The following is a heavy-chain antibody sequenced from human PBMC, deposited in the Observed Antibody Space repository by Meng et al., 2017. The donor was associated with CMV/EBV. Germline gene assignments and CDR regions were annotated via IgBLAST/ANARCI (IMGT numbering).Heavy chain of an antibody. CDR3: ARVTMGIRLGDTSGLDY. J-gene: IGHJ4*02. CDR1: GFTFSSYS. V-gene: IGHV3-48*04. Sequence: GESLKISCAASGFTFSSYSMNWVRQAPGKGLEWVSYISSSSSTIYYADSVKGRFTISRDNAKNSLYLQMNSLRAEDTAVYYCARVTMGIRLGDTSGLDYWGQGTLVTSPQ. D-gene: IGHD3-16*01. CDR2: ISSSSSTI.